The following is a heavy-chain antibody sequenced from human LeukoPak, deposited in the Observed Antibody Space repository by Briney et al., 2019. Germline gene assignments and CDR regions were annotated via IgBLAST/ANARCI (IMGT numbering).Heavy chain of an antibody. CDR1: GFTFSSYW. D-gene: IGHD3-3*01. CDR2: IKRDGSEK. CDR3: ARDFPTYYDFWSGYAYYYGMDV. V-gene: IGHV3-7*01. Sequence: GGSLRLSCAASGFTFSSYWMSWVRQAPGKGLEWVANIKRDGSEKYYVDSVKGRFTISRDNAKNSLYLQMNSLRAEDTAVYYCARDFPTYYDFWSGYAYYYGMDVWGQGTTVTVSS. J-gene: IGHJ6*02.